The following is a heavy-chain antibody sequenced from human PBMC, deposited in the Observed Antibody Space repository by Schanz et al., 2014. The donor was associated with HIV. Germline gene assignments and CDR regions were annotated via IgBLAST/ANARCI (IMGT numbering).Heavy chain of an antibody. D-gene: IGHD1-26*01. Sequence: EVQLVESGGGLVQPGRSLRLSCAVSGFNFDHYGMHWVRQAPGKGLEWVSGISWNGADIGYGDSVRGRFTVSRDNANNSLYLHMNSLRSEDTAFYYCAKDMGSGSYETFDIWGQGTMVTVSS. CDR1: GFNFDHYG. V-gene: IGHV3-9*01. CDR3: AKDMGSGSYETFDI. CDR2: ISWNGADI. J-gene: IGHJ3*02.